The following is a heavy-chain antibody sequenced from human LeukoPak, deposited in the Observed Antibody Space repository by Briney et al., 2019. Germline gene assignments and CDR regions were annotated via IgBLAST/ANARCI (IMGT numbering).Heavy chain of an antibody. J-gene: IGHJ4*02. CDR1: GFTFSTYE. V-gene: IGHV3-48*03. D-gene: IGHD1-26*01. Sequence: GGSLRLPCAASGFTFSTYEMSWVRQAPGKGLEWVSYISTSGRTIYYADSVKGRFTISRDNAKNSLYLQMNSLRAEDTAVYYCAREGGNFFFDYWGQGTLVTVSS. CDR2: ISTSGRTI. CDR3: AREGGNFFFDY.